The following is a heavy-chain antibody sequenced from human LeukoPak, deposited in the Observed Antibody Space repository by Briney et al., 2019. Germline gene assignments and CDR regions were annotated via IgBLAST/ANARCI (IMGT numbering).Heavy chain of an antibody. J-gene: IGHJ4*02. Sequence: GGSLRLSCAASGFIFSTNYMSWVRQAPGKGLEWISVTYSSGYTSYTDSVKGRFTIFRDNSKNTLFLQMNSLRDEDTAVYYCAKRSPVAVWGQGTLVTVSS. V-gene: IGHV3-66*04. D-gene: IGHD6-19*01. CDR1: GFIFSTNY. CDR2: TYSSGYT. CDR3: AKRSPVAV.